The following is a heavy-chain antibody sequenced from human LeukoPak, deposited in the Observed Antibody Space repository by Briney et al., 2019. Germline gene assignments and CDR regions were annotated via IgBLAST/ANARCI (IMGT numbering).Heavy chain of an antibody. CDR1: GFTVSSNY. Sequence: PGGSLRLSCAASGFTVSSNYMSWVRQAPGKGLEWVSAISGSGGSTYYADSVKGRFTISRDNSKNTLYLQMNSLRAEDTAVYYCAKTGDYGTSYFDYWGQGTLVTVSS. D-gene: IGHD4-17*01. V-gene: IGHV3-23*01. J-gene: IGHJ4*02. CDR3: AKTGDYGTSYFDY. CDR2: ISGSGGST.